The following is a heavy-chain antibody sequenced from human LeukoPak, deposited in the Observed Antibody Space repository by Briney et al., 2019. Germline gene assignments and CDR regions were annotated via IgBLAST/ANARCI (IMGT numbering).Heavy chain of an antibody. J-gene: IGHJ6*04. D-gene: IGHD3-10*02. V-gene: IGHV3-48*03. CDR1: GFTFSSYE. Sequence: GGSLRLSCAASGFTFSSYEMNWVRQAPGKGLEWVSYISSSGSTIYYADSVKGRFTISRDNAKNSLYLQMNSLRAEDTGVYYCAELGITMIGGVWGEGTTVTISS. CDR2: ISSSGSTI. CDR3: AELGITMIGGV.